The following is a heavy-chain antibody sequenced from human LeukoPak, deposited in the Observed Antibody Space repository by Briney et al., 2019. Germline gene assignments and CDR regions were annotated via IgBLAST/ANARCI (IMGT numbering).Heavy chain of an antibody. Sequence: GGSLRLSCAASGFIFSSYGMHWVRQAPGKGLEWVAFIRYDGSNKYYADSVKGRFTISRDNSKDTVSLQMNSLRTEDTAVYYCAKDENGDQYYYYYYYMDVWGKGTTVTVSS. CDR1: GFIFSSYG. D-gene: IGHD4-17*01. CDR2: IRYDGSNK. CDR3: AKDENGDQYYYYYYYMDV. J-gene: IGHJ6*03. V-gene: IGHV3-30*02.